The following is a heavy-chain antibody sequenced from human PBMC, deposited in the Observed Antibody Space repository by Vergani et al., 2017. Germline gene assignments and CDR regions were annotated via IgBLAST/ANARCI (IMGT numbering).Heavy chain of an antibody. CDR2: IYYSGST. Sequence: QLQLQESGPRLVKPSETLSLTCSLSGGSISSSSHFWGWLRQTPGKGLEWIGSIYYSGSTYYNPSLKSRVSISVDTSKNQFSLKLSSVTAADSAVYYCARHDSGHYDSSYYGLDVWGQGTTVTVSS. CDR1: GGSISSSSHF. D-gene: IGHD3-16*01. V-gene: IGHV4-39*01. CDR3: ARHDSGHYDSSYYGLDV. J-gene: IGHJ6*02.